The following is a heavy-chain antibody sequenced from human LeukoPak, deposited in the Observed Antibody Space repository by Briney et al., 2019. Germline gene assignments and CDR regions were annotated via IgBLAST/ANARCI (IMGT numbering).Heavy chain of an antibody. Sequence: PGGSLRLSCAASGFTVSSNYMSWVRQAPGKGLEWVSVIYSGGSTYYADSVKGRFTISRDNSKNTLYLQMNSLRAEDTAVYYCARDNRVSFGYFDYWGQGTLVTVSS. D-gene: IGHD1-26*01. CDR3: ARDNRVSFGYFDY. J-gene: IGHJ4*02. CDR2: IYSGGST. CDR1: GFTVSSNY. V-gene: IGHV3-66*01.